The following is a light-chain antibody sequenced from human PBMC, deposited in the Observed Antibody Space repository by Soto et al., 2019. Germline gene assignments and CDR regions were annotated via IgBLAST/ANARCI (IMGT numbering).Light chain of an antibody. CDR3: QQYNTYST. CDR2: DAS. V-gene: IGKV1-5*01. Sequence: IQMPQSPSSLSPSVGDRVTITCRASRSISDWLAWYQQKPGKAPELLIFDASNLKSGVSSRFSGNGSGTEFTLTISSLQPDDFAAYYCQQYNTYSTFGQGTRLEIK. J-gene: IGKJ5*01. CDR1: RSISDW.